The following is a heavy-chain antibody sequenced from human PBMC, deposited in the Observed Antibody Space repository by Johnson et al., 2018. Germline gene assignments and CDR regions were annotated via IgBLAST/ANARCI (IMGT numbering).Heavy chain of an antibody. Sequence: QVQLVESGAEVKKPGSSVKVSCKASGGTFSSYAISWVRQAPGQGLEWMGGIIPIFGTANYAQKFQDRVTITADESTSTAYMERSSLSSEETAVYYCARPYYGDAFDIWGQGTMVTVSS. CDR2: IIPIFGTA. CDR3: ARPYYGDAFDI. J-gene: IGHJ3*02. D-gene: IGHD3-10*01. V-gene: IGHV1-69*01. CDR1: GGTFSSYA.